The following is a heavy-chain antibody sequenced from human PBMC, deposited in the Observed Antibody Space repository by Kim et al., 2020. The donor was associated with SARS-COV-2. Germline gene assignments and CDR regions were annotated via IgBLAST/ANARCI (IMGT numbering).Heavy chain of an antibody. D-gene: IGHD3-16*02. V-gene: IGHV4-59*13. CDR1: GGSISSYY. CDR2: IYYSGST. Sequence: SETLSLTCTVSGGSISSYYWSWIRQPPGKGLEWIGYIYYSGSTNYNPSLKSRVTISVDTSKNQFSLKLSSVTAADTAVYYCARAKYDYIWESYRYYFDYWGQGTLVTVSS. J-gene: IGHJ4*02. CDR3: ARAKYDYIWESYRYYFDY.